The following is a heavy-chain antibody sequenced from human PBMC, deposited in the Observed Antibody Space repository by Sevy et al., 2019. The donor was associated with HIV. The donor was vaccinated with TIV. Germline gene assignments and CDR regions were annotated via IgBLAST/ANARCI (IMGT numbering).Heavy chain of an antibody. D-gene: IGHD3-3*01. CDR3: ARVPRYDEPYYFDY. J-gene: IGHJ4*02. CDR2: IYTGGGT. Sequence: GGSLRLSCAASGFIVTSHYMAWVRQAPGKGLEWVSSIYTGGGTYYGDSVKGRFTISRDNDKNKLYLQMNSLSAEDTAFYYCARVPRYDEPYYFDYWGQGALVTVSS. V-gene: IGHV3-53*01. CDR1: GFIVTSHY.